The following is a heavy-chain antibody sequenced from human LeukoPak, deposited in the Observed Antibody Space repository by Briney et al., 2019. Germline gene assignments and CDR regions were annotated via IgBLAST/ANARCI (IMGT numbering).Heavy chain of an antibody. CDR1: GGSISSYY. D-gene: IGHD5-18*01. Sequence: SETLSLTCTVSGGSISSYYWSWIRQPPGKGLEWIGYIYSSGSTNYNPSFKSRVTISVDTSKNPFSLKLSSVTAADTAVYYCARLDSYGRRGYWYFDLWGRGTLVTVSS. J-gene: IGHJ2*01. CDR3: ARLDSYGRRGYWYFDL. CDR2: IYSSGST. V-gene: IGHV4-4*09.